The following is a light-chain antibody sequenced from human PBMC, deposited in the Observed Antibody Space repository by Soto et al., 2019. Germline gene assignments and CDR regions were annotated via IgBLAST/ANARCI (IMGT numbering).Light chain of an antibody. CDR3: CSDAGSTTLYV. Sequence: QSALTQPASVSGSPGQSITISCTGTSSDVGSYSLVSWYQQHPGKAPKLMIYEVSKRPSGVSNRFSGSKSGNTASLTISGLQAEDEADYYCCSDAGSTTLYVFGSGTKLTVL. CDR2: EVS. V-gene: IGLV2-23*02. J-gene: IGLJ1*01. CDR1: SSDVGSYSL.